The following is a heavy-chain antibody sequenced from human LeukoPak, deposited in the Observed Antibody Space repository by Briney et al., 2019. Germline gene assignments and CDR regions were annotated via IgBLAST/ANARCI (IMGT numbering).Heavy chain of an antibody. D-gene: IGHD5-12*01. CDR1: GGSISSYY. CDR2: IYSSGST. V-gene: IGHV4-59*08. CDR3: ARRYSGYGNAFDI. Sequence: SEALSLTCTVSGGSISSYYWSWIRQPPGKGLEWIGYIYSSGSTNYSPSLKSRVTISVDMSKNQFSLKLYSVTAADTAVYYCARRYSGYGNAFDIWGQGTMVTVSS. J-gene: IGHJ3*02.